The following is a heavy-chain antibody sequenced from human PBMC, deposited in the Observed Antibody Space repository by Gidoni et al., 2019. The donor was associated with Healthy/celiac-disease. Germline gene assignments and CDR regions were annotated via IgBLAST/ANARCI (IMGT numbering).Heavy chain of an antibody. CDR1: GFPFSSYA. J-gene: IGHJ4*02. CDR3: AKDSSSSLLDYFDY. CDR2: ISGSGGST. Sequence: EVQLLESGGGLVQPGGSLRLSCAASGFPFSSYAMSWVRQAPGQGLEWVSAISGSGGSTDYADSVKGRFTISRDNSKNTLYLQMNSLRAEDTAVYYCAKDSSSSLLDYFDYWGQGTLVTVSS. D-gene: IGHD6-6*01. V-gene: IGHV3-23*01.